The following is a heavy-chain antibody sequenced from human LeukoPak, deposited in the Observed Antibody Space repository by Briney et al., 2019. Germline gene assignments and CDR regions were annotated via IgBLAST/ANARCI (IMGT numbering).Heavy chain of an antibody. CDR1: GYTFTSYD. V-gene: IGHV1-8*01. J-gene: IGHJ6*02. D-gene: IGHD6-13*01. CDR2: MNPNSGNT. CDR3: ARQHIAAADYYYGMDV. Sequence: ASVKVSCKASGYTFTSYDINWVRQATGQGIEWMGWMNPNSGNTGYAQKFQGRVTMTRNTSISTAYMELSSLRSEDTAVYYCARQHIAAADYYYGMDVWGQGTTVTVSS.